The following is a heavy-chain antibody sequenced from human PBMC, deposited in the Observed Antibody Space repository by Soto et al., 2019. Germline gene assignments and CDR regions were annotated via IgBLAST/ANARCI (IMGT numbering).Heavy chain of an antibody. Sequence: NPSETLSLTCAVYGGSVNGYYWNWIRQPPGKGLEWIGAINHTGGTHYNPSLKSRVTMSVDPSKNQFSLRLSSVTAADTAIYYCATRITVFGLLIPPFDPWGQGTQVTVSS. CDR2: INHTGGT. CDR1: GGSVNGYY. CDR3: ATRITVFGLLIPPFDP. J-gene: IGHJ5*02. V-gene: IGHV4-34*01. D-gene: IGHD3-3*01.